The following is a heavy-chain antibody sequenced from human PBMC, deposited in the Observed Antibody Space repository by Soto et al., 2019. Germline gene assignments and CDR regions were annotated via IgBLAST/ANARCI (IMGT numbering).Heavy chain of an antibody. V-gene: IGHV3-33*01. Sequence: GPLRLSCAASGFTFSSYGMHWVRQAPGKGLEWVALIWFYGSDKYYADSAKGRFTISRDNSKNTLYFQMNSLRADDTAVYYCARLYCSSTSCYSVGAFDIWGQGTMVTVSS. CDR1: GFTFSSYG. CDR2: IWFYGSDK. D-gene: IGHD2-2*01. CDR3: ARLYCSSTSCYSVGAFDI. J-gene: IGHJ3*02.